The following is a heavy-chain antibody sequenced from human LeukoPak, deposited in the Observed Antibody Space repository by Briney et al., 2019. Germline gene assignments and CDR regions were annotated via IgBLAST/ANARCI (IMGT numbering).Heavy chain of an antibody. Sequence: QAGGSLRLSCAASGFTFSSYGMHWVRQAPGKGLEWVAFMRNDGSEIHYADSVKGRFTISRDNSKNSLYLQMNSLRVEDTAVYFCGKDGGRYRFDYWGQGTLVTVSS. V-gene: IGHV3-30*02. CDR1: GFTFSSYG. CDR3: GKDGGRYRFDY. D-gene: IGHD3-16*02. J-gene: IGHJ4*02. CDR2: MRNDGSEI.